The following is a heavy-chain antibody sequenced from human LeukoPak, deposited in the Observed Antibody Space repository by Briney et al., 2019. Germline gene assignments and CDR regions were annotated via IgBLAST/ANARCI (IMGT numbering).Heavy chain of an antibody. D-gene: IGHD3-22*01. CDR1: GFTFSSYA. J-gene: IGHJ4*02. Sequence: PGGSLRLSCAASGFTFSSYAMHWVRQAPGKGLEWVAVISYDGSNKYYADSVKGRFTISRDNSKNTLYLQMNSLRAEDTAVYYCARSVVVISYYFDYWGQGTLVTVS. CDR2: ISYDGSNK. CDR3: ARSVVVISYYFDY. V-gene: IGHV3-30-3*01.